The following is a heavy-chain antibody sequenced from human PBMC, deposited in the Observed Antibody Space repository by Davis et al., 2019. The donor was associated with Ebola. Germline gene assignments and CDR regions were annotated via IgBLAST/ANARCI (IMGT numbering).Heavy chain of an antibody. V-gene: IGHV4-30-2*06. CDR2: IYHSGSS. CDR3: ARGRGYDVTGVYFDD. Sequence: SETLSLTCDVSGVVISNGGYSWHWIRQSPGTGLEWIGDIYHSGSSNLNPSLERRVTIAVDASRNQFSLKLSSVTAADTAVYYCARGRGYDVTGVYFDDWGQGIPVTVSS. CDR1: GVVISNGGYS. D-gene: IGHD5-12*01. J-gene: IGHJ4*02.